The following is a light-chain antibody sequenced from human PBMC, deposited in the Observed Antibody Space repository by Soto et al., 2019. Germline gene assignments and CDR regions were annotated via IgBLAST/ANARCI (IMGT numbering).Light chain of an antibody. V-gene: IGKV3D-15*01. CDR2: DAS. Sequence: PGERATLSCRASQSVGSHLAWYQQKPGQPPRLLIHDASSRATGIPARFSGSGSGTDFTLTISSLQSEDFAVYYCQQYNDWPQTFGQGTKVDIK. CDR1: QSVGSH. CDR3: QQYNDWPQT. J-gene: IGKJ1*01.